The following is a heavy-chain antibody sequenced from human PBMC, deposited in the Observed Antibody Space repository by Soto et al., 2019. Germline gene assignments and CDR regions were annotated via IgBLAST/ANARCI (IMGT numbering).Heavy chain of an antibody. CDR1: GFTFSSSW. V-gene: IGHV3-74*01. CDR3: ARGPTGWYGYDY. J-gene: IGHJ4*02. Sequence: EVQLVESGGGLVQPGGSLRLSCAASGFTFSSSWMHWVRQAPGKGLVWVSRIYSDGSRTNYADSVRGRFPISRDNAKNTLYLQMNSLRAEDTALYFCARGPTGWYGYDYWGQGTLVTVSS. CDR2: IYSDGSRT. D-gene: IGHD6-19*01.